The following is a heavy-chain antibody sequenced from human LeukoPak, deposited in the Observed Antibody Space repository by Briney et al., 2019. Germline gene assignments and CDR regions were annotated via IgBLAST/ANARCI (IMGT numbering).Heavy chain of an antibody. D-gene: IGHD6-13*01. CDR2: IYRGGST. J-gene: IGHJ4*02. CDR1: GFNVSNNY. V-gene: IGHV3-53*01. Sequence: GGSLRLSCAASGFNVSNNYMGWVRQAPGKGLEWVSVIYRGGSTYYADSVKGRFTMSRYNSKNTVYLQMDSLRAEDTAVYYCARDRGAAAGNWGQGTLVTVSS. CDR3: ARDRGAAAGN.